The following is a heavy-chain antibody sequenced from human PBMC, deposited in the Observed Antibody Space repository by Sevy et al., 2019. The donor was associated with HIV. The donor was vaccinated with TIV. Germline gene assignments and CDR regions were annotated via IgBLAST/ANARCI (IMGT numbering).Heavy chain of an antibody. J-gene: IGHJ6*02. CDR1: GYSFTSYW. CDR3: ARDWLYSNYYYGMDV. Sequence: GESLKISCKGSGYSFTSYWIGWVRQMPGKGLEWMGIIYPGDSDTRYSPSFQGQVTIPAAKSIGTAYLQWSSLKASDTAMYYCARDWLYSNYYYGMDVWGQGTTVTVSS. D-gene: IGHD2-2*02. V-gene: IGHV5-51*01. CDR2: IYPGDSDT.